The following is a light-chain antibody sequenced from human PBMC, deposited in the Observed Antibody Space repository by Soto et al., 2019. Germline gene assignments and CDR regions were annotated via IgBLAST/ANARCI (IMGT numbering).Light chain of an antibody. Sequence: AIQLTQSPSSLSASVGDRVTITCRASQGISSALAWNQQKPGKPPKLLIYDASNLESGVPSRFSGRGSGTDFTLTISSLQPEDFASYHCQQFHSRALTFGGGTKVEIK. CDR3: QQFHSRALT. CDR1: QGISSA. J-gene: IGKJ4*01. V-gene: IGKV1-13*02. CDR2: DAS.